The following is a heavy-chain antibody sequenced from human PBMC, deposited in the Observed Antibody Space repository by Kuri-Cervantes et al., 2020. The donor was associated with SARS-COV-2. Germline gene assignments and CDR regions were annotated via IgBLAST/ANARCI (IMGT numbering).Heavy chain of an antibody. V-gene: IGHV3-23*01. J-gene: IGHJ4*02. CDR2: ITGSGGST. CDR1: GFTFSSYA. D-gene: IGHD5-18*01. Sequence: GGSLRLSCAASGFTFSSYAVSWVRQAPGKGLEWVSAITGSGGSTYYADSVRGRFTISRDNSKNTLYLQMNSLRAEDTAVYYCAKDYVSTYSYGYDYWGQGTLVTVSS. CDR3: AKDYVSTYSYGYDY.